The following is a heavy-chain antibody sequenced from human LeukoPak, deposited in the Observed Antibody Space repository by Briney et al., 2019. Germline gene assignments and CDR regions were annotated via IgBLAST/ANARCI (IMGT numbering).Heavy chain of an antibody. CDR1: GFSLSTSGVG. D-gene: IGHD3-9*01. J-gene: IGHJ4*02. CDR2: IYWNDDK. CDR3: AHSRLRYFDWLSAPEPFDY. Sequence: SGPTLVNPTQTLTLTCTFSGFSLSTSGVGVGWIRQPPGKALEWLALIYWNDDKRYSPSLKSRLTITKDTPKNQVVLTMTNMDPVDTATYYCAHSRLRYFDWLSAPEPFDYWGQGTLVTVSS. V-gene: IGHV2-5*01.